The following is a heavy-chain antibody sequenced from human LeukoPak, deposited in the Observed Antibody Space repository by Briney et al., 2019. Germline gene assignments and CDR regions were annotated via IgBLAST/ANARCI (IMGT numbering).Heavy chain of an antibody. J-gene: IGHJ4*02. CDR1: GFIFSDFT. CDR3: AREEQLWTHTGNFDY. V-gene: IGHV3-21*01. D-gene: IGHD5-18*01. CDR2: ISFDGNHI. Sequence: GGSLRLSCAASGFIFSDFTMNWVRQAPGKGLEWVSSISFDGNHIFYADSVKGRFTISRDNSKNTLYLQMNSLRAEDTAVYYCAREEQLWTHTGNFDYWGQGTLVTVSS.